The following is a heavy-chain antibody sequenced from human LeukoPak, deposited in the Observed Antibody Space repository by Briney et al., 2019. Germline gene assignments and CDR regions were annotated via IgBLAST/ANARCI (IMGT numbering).Heavy chain of an antibody. CDR3: APDQGHYVPRT. J-gene: IGHJ4*02. D-gene: IGHD4-17*01. CDR2: IKGKAHNYAT. CDR1: GFTFSGSA. Sequence: GGSLRLSCAASGFTFSGSAVHWVRQASGKGLEWVGRIKGKAHNYATAYAASVKGRFTISRDDSKNRAYLQMNSLKTDDTAMYYCAPDQGHYVPRTWGQGILVTVSS. V-gene: IGHV3-73*01.